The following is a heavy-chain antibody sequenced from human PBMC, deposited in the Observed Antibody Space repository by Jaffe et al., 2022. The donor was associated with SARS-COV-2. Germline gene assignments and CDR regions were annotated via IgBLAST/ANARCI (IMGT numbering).Heavy chain of an antibody. CDR1: GGSISSSSYY. CDR2: IYYSGST. D-gene: IGHD3-10*01. Sequence: QLQLQESGPGLVKPSETLSLTCTVSGGSISSSSYYWGWIRQPPGKGLEWIGSIYYSGSTYYNPSLKSRVTISVDTSKNQFSLKLSSVTAADTAVYYCARQLHGSRPLHYYYMDVWGKGTTVTVSS. V-gene: IGHV4-39*01. J-gene: IGHJ6*03. CDR3: ARQLHGSRPLHYYYMDV.